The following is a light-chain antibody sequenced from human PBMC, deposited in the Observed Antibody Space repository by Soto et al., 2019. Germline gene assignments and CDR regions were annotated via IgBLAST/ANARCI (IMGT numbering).Light chain of an antibody. CDR2: DAS. J-gene: IGKJ4*01. CDR1: QSVSRY. V-gene: IGKV3-11*01. CDR3: QQRSDWPST. Sequence: EIVLTQSPATLSLSPGERATLSCRASQSVSRYLAWYQQKPGQAPRLLIYDASNRATGIPARFSGSGSGTDFTLTSSSLEPEDFAVYYCQQRSDWPSTFCGGTKVQIK.